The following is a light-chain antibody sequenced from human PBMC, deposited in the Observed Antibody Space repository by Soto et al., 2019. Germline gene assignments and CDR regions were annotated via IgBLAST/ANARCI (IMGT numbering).Light chain of an antibody. V-gene: IGLV2-23*01. Sequence: QSALTQPASVSGSPGQSITISCTGTTSFVGSYNFVSWYQQLPGKAPQVLIYEDTKRPSGVSNRFSGSISGSTASLTISGLQDEDEADYHCCSYVGASTYVFGTGTKVTVL. CDR3: CSYVGASTYV. CDR2: EDT. J-gene: IGLJ1*01. CDR1: TSFVGSYNF.